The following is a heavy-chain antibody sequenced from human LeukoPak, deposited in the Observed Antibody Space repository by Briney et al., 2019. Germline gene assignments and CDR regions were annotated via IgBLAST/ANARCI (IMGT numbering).Heavy chain of an antibody. V-gene: IGHV3-30*04. CDR2: ISYDGSNK. D-gene: IGHD6-13*01. CDR3: AREGGVAAAGNYYYGMDV. CDR1: GFTFSSYA. Sequence: GGSLRLSCAASGFTFSSYAMHWVRQAPGKGLEWVAVISYDGSNKYYADSVKGRFTISRDNSKNTLYLQMNSLRAEDTAVYCCAREGGVAAAGNYYYGMDVWCKGTTVTVSS. J-gene: IGHJ6*04.